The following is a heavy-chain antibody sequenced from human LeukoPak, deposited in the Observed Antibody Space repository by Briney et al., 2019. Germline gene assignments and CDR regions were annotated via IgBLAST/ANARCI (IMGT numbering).Heavy chain of an antibody. J-gene: IGHJ3*02. CDR1: GFTFSSYE. V-gene: IGHV3-48*03. Sequence: GGSLRLSCAASGFTFSSYEMNWVRQAPGKGLEWVSYITSSSNTVYYADSVKGRCTISRDNAKNSLYLQMNRLRAEDTAVYYCARDLQRGVDDAFDIWGQGTMVTVSS. CDR3: ARDLQRGVDDAFDI. CDR2: ITSSSNTV. D-gene: IGHD3-10*01.